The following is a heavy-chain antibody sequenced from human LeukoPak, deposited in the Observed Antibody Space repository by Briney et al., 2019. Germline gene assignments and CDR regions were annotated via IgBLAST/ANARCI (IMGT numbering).Heavy chain of an antibody. D-gene: IGHD1-1*01. CDR3: AKESNALDY. CDR1: GFTFSSHA. CDR2: ITYDGSNK. J-gene: IGHJ4*02. V-gene: IGHV3-30*18. Sequence: PGGSLRLSCAASGFTFSSHAIHWVRQAPGKGLEWVAVITYDGSNKYYADSVKGRFTVPRDNSKNTLDLQMNSLRAEDTAVYYCAKESNALDYWGQGTLVTVSS.